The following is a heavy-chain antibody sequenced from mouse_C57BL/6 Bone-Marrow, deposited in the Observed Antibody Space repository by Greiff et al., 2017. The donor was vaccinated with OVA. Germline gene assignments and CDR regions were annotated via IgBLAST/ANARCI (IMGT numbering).Heavy chain of an antibody. CDR1: GYTFTSYW. CDR2: INPSSGYT. D-gene: IGHD2-1*01. Sequence: VQLQQSGAELAKPGASVKLSCKASGYTFTSYWMHWVNQRPGQGLEWIGYINPSSGYTRYNQKFKDKATMTSDKSSSTAYMQLSSLTYEDSAVYYCATYGNYVDFDYWGQGTTLTVSS. V-gene: IGHV1-7*01. J-gene: IGHJ2*01. CDR3: ATYGNYVDFDY.